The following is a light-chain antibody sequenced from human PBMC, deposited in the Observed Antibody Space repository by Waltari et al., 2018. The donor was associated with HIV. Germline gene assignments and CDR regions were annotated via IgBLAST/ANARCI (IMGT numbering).Light chain of an antibody. Sequence: QSALTQPASVSGSPGQSITISCTGTSSDVGGYKYVPWYQQHPGKAPKLMIYDVSNRPSGVSNRFSGSKSGNTASLTISGLQAEDEADYYSSSYTSSSTYVFGTGTKVTVL. V-gene: IGLV2-14*03. CDR2: DVS. CDR3: SSYTSSSTYV. CDR1: SSDVGGYKY. J-gene: IGLJ1*01.